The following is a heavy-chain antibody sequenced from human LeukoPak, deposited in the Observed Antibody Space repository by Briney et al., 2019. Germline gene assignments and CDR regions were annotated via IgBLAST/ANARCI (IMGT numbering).Heavy chain of an antibody. CDR2: IYTSGST. J-gene: IGHJ3*02. D-gene: IGHD3-16*02. V-gene: IGHV4-4*07. CDR3: ARCYDYVWGSYRPGTAFDI. CDR1: GGSISSYY. Sequence: SETLSLTCTVSGGSISSYYWSWIRQPAGKGLEWIGRIYTSGSTNYNPSLKSRVTISVDTSKNQFSLKLSSVTAADTAVYYCARCYDYVWGSYRPGTAFDIWGQGTMVTVSS.